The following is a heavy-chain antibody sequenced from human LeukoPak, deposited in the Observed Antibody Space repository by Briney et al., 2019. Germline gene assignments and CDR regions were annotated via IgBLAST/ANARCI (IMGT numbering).Heavy chain of an antibody. D-gene: IGHD2-15*01. CDR2: VYDRGTI. CDR1: GGSSNSYC. V-gene: IGHV4-59*08. CDR3: ARLEMVVAATDNGMAV. J-gene: IGHJ6*02. Sequence: SETLSLTCTVSGGSSNSYCWNWIRQSPWKGLEWVGYVYDRGTIKYNPSLKSRVTISVDTSKKQFSLKLTSVPAAETAVYYCARLEMVVAATDNGMAVWGPGATVTVPS.